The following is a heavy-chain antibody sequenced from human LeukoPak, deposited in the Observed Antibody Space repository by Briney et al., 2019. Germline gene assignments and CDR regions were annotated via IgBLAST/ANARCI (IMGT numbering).Heavy chain of an antibody. D-gene: IGHD3-10*01. J-gene: IGHJ6*03. CDR2: IYSGGST. CDR3: ARVLGSGSYYMSYYYYYMDV. V-gene: IGHV3-53*01. Sequence: GGSLRLSCAASGFTVSSNYMSWVRQAPGKGLEWVSVIYSGGSTYYADSVKGRFTISRDNSKNTLYLQMNSLRAEDTAVYYCARVLGSGSYYMSYYYYYMDVWGKGTTVTVSS. CDR1: GFTVSSNY.